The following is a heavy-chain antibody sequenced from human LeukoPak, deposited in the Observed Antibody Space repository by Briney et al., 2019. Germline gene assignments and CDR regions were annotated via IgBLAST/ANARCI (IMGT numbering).Heavy chain of an antibody. CDR1: GGSISSSSYY. CDR2: IYYSGST. D-gene: IGHD3-22*01. V-gene: IGHV4-61*01. J-gene: IGHJ4*02. CDR3: ARETVSTRYYDSSGSFDY. Sequence: PSETLSLTCTVSGGSISSSSYYWGWIRQPPGKGLEWIGYIYYSGSTNYNPSLKSRVTISVDTSKNQFSLKLSSVTAADTAVYYCARETVSTRYYDSSGSFDYWGQGTLVTVSS.